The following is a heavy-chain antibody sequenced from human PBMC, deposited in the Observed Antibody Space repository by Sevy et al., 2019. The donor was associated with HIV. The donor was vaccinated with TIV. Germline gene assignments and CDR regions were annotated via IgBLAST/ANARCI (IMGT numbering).Heavy chain of an antibody. CDR2: IKCNSNGGTI. D-gene: IGHD3-10*01. Sequence: GESLKISCAASGFTFSRAWMSWVRPAPGKGLGWVGRIKCNSNGGTIDYAEPVKGRFSISRDDSENTVYLQMNSLNTEDTATYYCTTDRGRTSSMYFDLWGRGTLVTVSS. CDR1: GFTFSRAW. J-gene: IGHJ2*01. V-gene: IGHV3-15*01. CDR3: TTDRGRTSSMYFDL.